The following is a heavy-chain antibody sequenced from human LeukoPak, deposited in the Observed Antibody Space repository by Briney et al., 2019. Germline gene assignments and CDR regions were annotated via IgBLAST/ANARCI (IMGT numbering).Heavy chain of an antibody. J-gene: IGHJ3*02. CDR3: ARRGAVTHAFDI. CDR2: ISGSGDST. D-gene: IGHD4-17*01. Sequence: GGSLRLSCAASEFTFSSYGMSWVRQAPGKGLEWVSAISGSGDSTFYADSVKGRFTISRDNSKNTLYLQMNSLRAEDTAVYYCARRGAVTHAFDIWGQGTMVTVSS. V-gene: IGHV3-23*01. CDR1: EFTFSSYG.